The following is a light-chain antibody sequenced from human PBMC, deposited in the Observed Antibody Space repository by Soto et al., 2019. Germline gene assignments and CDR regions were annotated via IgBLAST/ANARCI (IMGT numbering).Light chain of an antibody. J-gene: IGKJ1*01. CDR1: QSLSSGY. CDR3: QQYGSSPT. Sequence: EIVLTQSPGTLSLSPGERVTLSCRASQSLSSGYLAWYQQKFGQAPRLLIYDASRRATGIPERFSGSGSGTDFTLTINRLEPEDFAVYYCQQYGSSPTFGLGTKVDSK. V-gene: IGKV3-20*01. CDR2: DAS.